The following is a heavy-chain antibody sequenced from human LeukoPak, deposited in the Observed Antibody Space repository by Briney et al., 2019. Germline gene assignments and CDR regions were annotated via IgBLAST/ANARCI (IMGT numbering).Heavy chain of an antibody. CDR1: GYTFTSYG. CDR3: ARDRGDGVVVVPAAYTNWFDP. CDR2: ISAYNGNT. Sequence: ASVKVSCKASGYTFTSYGISWVRQAPGQGLEWMGWISAYNGNTNYAQKLQGRVTMTTDTSTSTAYMELRSLRSDDTAVYYCARDRGDGVVVVPAAYTNWFDPWGQGTLVTVSS. V-gene: IGHV1-18*01. J-gene: IGHJ5*02. D-gene: IGHD2-2*01.